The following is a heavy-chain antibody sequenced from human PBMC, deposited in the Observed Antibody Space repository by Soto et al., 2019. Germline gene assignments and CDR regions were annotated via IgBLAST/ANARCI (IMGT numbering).Heavy chain of an antibody. J-gene: IGHJ6*02. CDR3: ARDRGIAAAGYYYYGMDV. D-gene: IGHD6-13*01. V-gene: IGHV3-21*01. Sequence: GGSLRLSCAASGFTFSSYSMNWVRQAPGKGLEWVSSISSSSSYTYYADSVKGRFTISRDNAKNSLYLQMNSLRAEDTAVYYCARDRGIAAAGYYYYGMDVWGQGTTVTVSS. CDR2: ISSSSSYT. CDR1: GFTFSSYS.